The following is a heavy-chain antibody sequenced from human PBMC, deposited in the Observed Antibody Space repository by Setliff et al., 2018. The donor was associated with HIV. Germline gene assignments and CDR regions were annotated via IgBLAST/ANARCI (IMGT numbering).Heavy chain of an antibody. CDR3: ARKLRPGHGVDV. D-gene: IGHD3-10*01. J-gene: IGHJ6*02. CDR1: GFTFSSYE. V-gene: IGHV3-48*03. Sequence: GGSLRLSCAASGFTFSSYEMNWVRQAPGKGLEWVSYISSSGSTRYYAVSVKGRFTISRDNAKNSIDLQMNSLRAEDTAIYYCARKLRPGHGVDVWGQGTTVTVSS. CDR2: ISSSGSTR.